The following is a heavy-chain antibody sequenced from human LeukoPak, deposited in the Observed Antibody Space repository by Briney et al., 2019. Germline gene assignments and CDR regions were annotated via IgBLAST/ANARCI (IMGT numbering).Heavy chain of an antibody. CDR1: GGSISSYY. V-gene: IGHV4-59*08. J-gene: IGHJ5*02. CDR3: ARLGYYYDSSGYYWFDP. D-gene: IGHD3-22*01. Sequence: SETLSLTCTVSGGSISSYYWSWIRQPPGKGLEWIGYIYYGGSTNYNPSLKSRVTISVDTSKNQFSLKLSSVTAADTAVYYCARLGYYYDSSGYYWFDPWGQGTLVTVSS. CDR2: IYYGGST.